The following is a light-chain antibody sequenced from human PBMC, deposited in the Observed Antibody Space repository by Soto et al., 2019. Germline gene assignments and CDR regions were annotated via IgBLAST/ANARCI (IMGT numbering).Light chain of an antibody. J-gene: IGLJ1*01. CDR3: CSYAPSSTYV. Sequence: QSALTQPASVSGSPEQSITISCTGTSSDVGSYNLVSWYQQHPGKAPKLMIYEVTQRPSGVANRFSGSKSGNTASLTISGLQAEDEADYYCCSYAPSSTYVFGPGTKLTVL. CDR2: EVT. V-gene: IGLV2-23*02. CDR1: SSDVGSYNL.